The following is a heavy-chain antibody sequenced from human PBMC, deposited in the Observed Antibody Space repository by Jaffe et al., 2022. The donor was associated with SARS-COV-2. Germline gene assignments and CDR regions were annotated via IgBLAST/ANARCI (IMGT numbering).Heavy chain of an antibody. J-gene: IGHJ4*02. V-gene: IGHV3-30*18. Sequence: QVQLVESGGGVVQPGRSLRLSCAASGFAFSAYGMHWVRQAPGRGLEWVAFISYDSNDKYYGDSMEGRFTISRDNSKNTLSLHMNSLRPEDTALYYCAKDKRSGVVQSFDHWGQGALVTVSS. CDR3: AKDKRSGVVQSFDH. CDR2: ISYDSNDK. D-gene: IGHD3-3*01. CDR1: GFAFSAYG.